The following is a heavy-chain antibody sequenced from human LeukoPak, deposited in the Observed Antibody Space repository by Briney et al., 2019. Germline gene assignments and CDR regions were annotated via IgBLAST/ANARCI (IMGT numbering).Heavy chain of an antibody. Sequence: PSETLSLTCTVSGGSISTYYWSRIRRPPGKGLEWIAYIHASGPTNYNPSLKSRITISVDTSKNQFSRKLSSVTAADTAVYYCARHDAGIAARPFDNWGQGTLVTVSS. CDR1: GGSISTYY. D-gene: IGHD6-6*01. CDR3: ARHDAGIAARPFDN. V-gene: IGHV4-4*09. CDR2: IHASGPT. J-gene: IGHJ4*02.